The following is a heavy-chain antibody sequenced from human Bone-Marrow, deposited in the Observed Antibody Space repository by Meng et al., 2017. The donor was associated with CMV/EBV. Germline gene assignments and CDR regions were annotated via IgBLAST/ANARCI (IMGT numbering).Heavy chain of an antibody. V-gene: IGHV3-23*01. CDR1: GFTFSSYG. D-gene: IGHD6-25*01. CDR2: ISASGGST. Sequence: GGSLRLSCAASGFTFSSYGMSWVRQAPGKGLEWVSTISASGGSTYYADSVKGRFTISRDNSKNTLYLQMNSLRAEDTAVYYCAKAHYSIGPGAFDIWGQGPMVTGSS. CDR3: AKAHYSIGPGAFDI. J-gene: IGHJ3*02.